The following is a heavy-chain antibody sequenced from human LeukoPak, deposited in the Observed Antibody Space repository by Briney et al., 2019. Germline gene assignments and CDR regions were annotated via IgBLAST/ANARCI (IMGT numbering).Heavy chain of an antibody. CDR1: GFTFSSYA. D-gene: IGHD3-22*01. CDR3: AKDLNYYDSNPRDY. CDR2: ISAGGGST. V-gene: IGHV3-23*01. Sequence: GGSLRLSCATSGFTFSSYAMSWVRQAPGKGLEWVSAISAGGGSTYYADSVKGRFTISRDNSKNTLYLQMSSLRAEDTAVYYCAKDLNYYDSNPRDYWGQGTLVTVCS. J-gene: IGHJ4*02.